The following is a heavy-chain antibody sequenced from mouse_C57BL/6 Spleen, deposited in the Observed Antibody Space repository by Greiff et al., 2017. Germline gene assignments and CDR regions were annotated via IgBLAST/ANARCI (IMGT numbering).Heavy chain of an antibody. CDR3: ADGRY. CDR2: ISDGGSYT. CDR1: GFTFSSYA. J-gene: IGHJ4*01. V-gene: IGHV5-4*01. Sequence: VQLKESGGGLVKPGGSLKLSCAASGFTFSSYAMSWVRQTPEKRLEWVATISDGGSYTYYPDNVKGRFTISRDNAKNNLYLQMSHLKSEDTAMYYCADGRYWGQGTSVTVSS.